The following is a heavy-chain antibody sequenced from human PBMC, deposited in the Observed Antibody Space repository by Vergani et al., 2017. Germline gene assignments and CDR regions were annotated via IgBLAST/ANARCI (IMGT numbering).Heavy chain of an antibody. J-gene: IGHJ6*02. Sequence: QVQLQQWGAGLLKPSETLSLTCAVYGGSFSGYYWSWIRQPPGKGLEWIGEINHSGSTNYNPSLKSRVTISVDTSKNQFSLKLSSVTAADTAVYYCARSRSYSYGWTYYYYGMDVWGQGTTVTVSS. CDR3: ARSRSYSYGWTYYYYGMDV. V-gene: IGHV4-34*01. D-gene: IGHD5-18*01. CDR1: GGSFSGYY. CDR2: INHSGST.